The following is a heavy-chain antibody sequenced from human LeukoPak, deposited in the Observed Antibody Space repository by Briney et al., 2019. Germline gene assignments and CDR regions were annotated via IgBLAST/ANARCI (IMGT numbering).Heavy chain of an antibody. CDR1: GGSISSYY. Sequence: SETLSLTCTVSGGSISSYYWSWIRQPPGKELEWIGYIYYTGSTNYNPSLKSRVTMSVDTSKNQFSLKLSSVTAADTAVYYCARARYGDYFDYWGQGTLVTVSS. CDR2: IYYTGST. V-gene: IGHV4-59*12. D-gene: IGHD4-17*01. J-gene: IGHJ4*02. CDR3: ARARYGDYFDY.